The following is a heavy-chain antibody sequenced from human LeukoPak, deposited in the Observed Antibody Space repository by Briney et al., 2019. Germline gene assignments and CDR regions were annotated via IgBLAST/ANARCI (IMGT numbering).Heavy chain of an antibody. CDR2: ITPILGIA. CDR3: AREVGYSYGLVDY. CDR1: GGSLISYA. V-gene: IGHV1-69*04. D-gene: IGHD5-18*01. Sequence: SVKDACKESGGSLISYAISWVRQAPGQGLEWMGRITPILGIANYAQKFQGRVTITADKSTSTAYMELEKPGSGGTAGFFCAREVGYSYGLVDYWGQGTLVTASS. J-gene: IGHJ4*02.